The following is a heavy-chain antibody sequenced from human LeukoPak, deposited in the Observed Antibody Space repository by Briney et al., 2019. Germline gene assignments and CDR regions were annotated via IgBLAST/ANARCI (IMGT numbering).Heavy chain of an antibody. J-gene: IGHJ4*02. CDR1: GGSFSGYY. D-gene: IGHD4-17*01. CDR2: INHSGST. CDR3: ARDRAYGDYWPFDY. V-gene: IGHV4-34*01. Sequence: SETLSLTCAVYGGSFSGYYWSWIRQPPGKGLEWIGEINHSGSTNYNPSLKSLVTISVDTSKNQFSLKLSSVTAADTAVYYCARDRAYGDYWPFDYWGQGTLVTVSS.